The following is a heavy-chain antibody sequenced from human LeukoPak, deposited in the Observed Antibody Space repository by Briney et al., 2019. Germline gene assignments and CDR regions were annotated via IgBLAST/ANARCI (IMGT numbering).Heavy chain of an antibody. CDR2: IFRGGST. CDR3: ARVGPTSSDFDY. V-gene: IGHV3-53*01. J-gene: IGHJ4*02. Sequence: GESLTLPCSASWLLFSSNHMTWVPQPPGKGLECVSVIFRGGSTYYSHSVKCRLTISRHNYKTTLPLHINNLSGGDTAVYYCARVGPTSSDFDYWGQGRLVTVSS. CDR1: WLLFSSNH. D-gene: IGHD1-26*01.